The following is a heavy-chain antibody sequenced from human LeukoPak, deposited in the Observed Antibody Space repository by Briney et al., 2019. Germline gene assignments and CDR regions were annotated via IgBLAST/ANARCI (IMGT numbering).Heavy chain of an antibody. CDR1: GVSISSDNW. Sequence: SGTLSLTCAVSGVSISSDNWWTWVRQPPGKGLEWIGEIHHSGNTKYSLSLETRVTISTDRSKNHLSLNLNSVTAADTAVYYCATRDQSRTDMVPPDYWGQGTLVTVSS. D-gene: IGHD5-18*01. V-gene: IGHV4-4*02. CDR3: ATRDQSRTDMVPPDY. J-gene: IGHJ4*02. CDR2: IHHSGNT.